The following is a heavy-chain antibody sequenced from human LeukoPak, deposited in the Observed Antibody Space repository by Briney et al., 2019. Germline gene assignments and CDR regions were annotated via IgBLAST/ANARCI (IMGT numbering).Heavy chain of an antibody. V-gene: IGHV3-21*01. CDR2: ISTTSNYI. CDR3: AREEDVMHLNHAFDI. Sequence: PGGSLRLSCTASGFTFSSYSMNWVRQAPGKGLEWVSSISTTSNYIYHADSVKGRFTISRDNAKNSLYLQMNSLRAEDTAVYYCAREEDVMHLNHAFDIWGQGTMVTVSS. CDR1: GFTFSSYS. J-gene: IGHJ3*02. D-gene: IGHD2/OR15-2a*01.